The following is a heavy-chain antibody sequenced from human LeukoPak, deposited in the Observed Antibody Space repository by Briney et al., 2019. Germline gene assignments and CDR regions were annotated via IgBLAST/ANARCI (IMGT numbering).Heavy chain of an antibody. Sequence: SETLSLTCTVSGYSISSGYYWGWIRQPPGKGLEWIGSIYHSGSTYYNPSLKSRVTISVDTSKNQFSLKLSSVTAADTAVYYCARDRGYCSGGSCYGSFWFDPWGQGTLVTVSS. J-gene: IGHJ5*02. CDR2: IYHSGST. CDR1: GYSISSGYY. CDR3: ARDRGYCSGGSCYGSFWFDP. V-gene: IGHV4-38-2*02. D-gene: IGHD2-15*01.